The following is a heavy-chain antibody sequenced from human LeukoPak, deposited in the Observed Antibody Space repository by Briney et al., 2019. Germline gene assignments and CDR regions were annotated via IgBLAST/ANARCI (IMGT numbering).Heavy chain of an antibody. J-gene: IGHJ3*02. Sequence: GGSLRLSCAASGLTFSIHWMNWVRQAPGKGLECVANINQDGSDKYYVDSVKGRFTISKDNTKNSLYLQMNSLRAEDTAVYYRARVSGSYPPGYAFDIWGQGTMVTVSS. CDR3: ARVSGSYPPGYAFDI. V-gene: IGHV3-7*04. CDR1: GLTFSIHW. CDR2: INQDGSDK. D-gene: IGHD1-26*01.